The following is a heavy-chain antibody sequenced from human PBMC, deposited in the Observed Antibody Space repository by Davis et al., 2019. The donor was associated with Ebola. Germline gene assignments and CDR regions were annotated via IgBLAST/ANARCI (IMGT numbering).Heavy chain of an antibody. V-gene: IGHV3-30*02. D-gene: IGHD6-13*01. CDR2: IWYDGSNK. CDR1: GFTFSSYD. CDR3: AKDFRGIAAAGTFQV. J-gene: IGHJ4*02. Sequence: GESLKISCAASGFTFSSYDMHWVRQAPGKGLEWVAVIWYDGSNKYYADSVKGRFTISRDNSKNTLYLQMNSLRAEDTAVYYCAKDFRGIAAAGTFQVCGQGTLVTVSS.